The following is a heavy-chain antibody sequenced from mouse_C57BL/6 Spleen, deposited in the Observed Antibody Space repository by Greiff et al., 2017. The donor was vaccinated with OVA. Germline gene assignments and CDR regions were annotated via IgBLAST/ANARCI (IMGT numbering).Heavy chain of an antibody. D-gene: IGHD1-1*01. CDR2: ISHGSRTI. CDR1: GFTFSDYG. Sequence: EVKLVEPGGGLVKPGGSLKLSCAASGFTFSDYGMHWVRQAPEKGLEWVAYISHGSRTIYYADTVKGRFTLSRDNAKNTPFLQMTSLRSEDRARYCCAGRYYCSSYFEFWGKGTTVTVSS. J-gene: IGHJ2*01. V-gene: IGHV5-17*01. CDR3: AGRYYCSSYFEF.